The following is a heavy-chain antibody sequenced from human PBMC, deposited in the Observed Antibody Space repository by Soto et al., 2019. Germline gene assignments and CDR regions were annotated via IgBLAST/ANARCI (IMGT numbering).Heavy chain of an antibody. CDR1: GFTFTSNW. CDR3: TRGSATGAGIYHFEN. CDR2: INSDGTTT. Sequence: EVQLVESGGGLVQPGGSLRLSCAASGFTFTSNWMHWVRQAPGKGLVWVSRINSDGTTTTYADSVKGRFTISRDNAKNTLYLQVNGLGGEDTAVYYCTRGSATGAGIYHFENWGQGTLVTVSS. V-gene: IGHV3-74*01. D-gene: IGHD3-10*01. J-gene: IGHJ4*02.